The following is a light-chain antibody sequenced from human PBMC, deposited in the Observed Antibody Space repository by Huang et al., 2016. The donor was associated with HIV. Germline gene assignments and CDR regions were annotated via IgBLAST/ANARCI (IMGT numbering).Light chain of an antibody. J-gene: IGKJ1*01. CDR2: KVS. CDR1: QSLVHSDGNTY. V-gene: IGKV2-30*02. CDR3: MQGTHWPRT. Sequence: DVVMTQSPLSLPVTLGQPASISCRSSQSLVHSDGNTYLNWFQQRPGQSPRRLIYKVSNWDSGVTDRFSGMGSGTDCTLKISRVEAEDVGFYYCMQGTHWPRTFGQGTKVEIK.